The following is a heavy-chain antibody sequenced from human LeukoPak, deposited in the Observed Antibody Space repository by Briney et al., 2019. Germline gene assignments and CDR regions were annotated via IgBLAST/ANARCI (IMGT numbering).Heavy chain of an antibody. CDR2: IIPIFGTA. D-gene: IGHD2-8*01. Sequence: KISCKGSGYSFTSYWIGWVRQAPGQGLEWMGGIIPIFGTANYAQKFQGRVTVTADESTSTAYMELSSLRSEDTAVYYCARDRNGVGYFDYWGQGTLVTVSS. CDR3: ARDRNGVGYFDY. CDR1: GYSFTSYW. V-gene: IGHV1-69*01. J-gene: IGHJ4*02.